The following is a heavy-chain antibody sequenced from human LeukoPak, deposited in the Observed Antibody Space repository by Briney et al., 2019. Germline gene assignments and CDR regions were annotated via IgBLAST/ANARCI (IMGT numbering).Heavy chain of an antibody. CDR1: GFTFSSYA. CDR2: ISYDGSNK. V-gene: IGHV3-30-3*01. J-gene: IGHJ6*02. CDR3: ARDLYDYVWGPGYYYGMDV. Sequence: GGSLRLSCAASGFTFSSYAMHWVRQAPGKGLEWVAVISYDGSNKYYADSVKGRLTISRDNSKNTLYLQMNSLRAEDTAVYYCARDLYDYVWGPGYYYGMDVWGQGTTVTVSS. D-gene: IGHD3-16*01.